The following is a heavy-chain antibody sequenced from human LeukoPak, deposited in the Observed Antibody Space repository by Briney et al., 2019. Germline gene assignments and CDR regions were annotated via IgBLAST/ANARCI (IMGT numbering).Heavy chain of an antibody. J-gene: IGHJ4*02. CDR2: ISGNGGAT. D-gene: IGHD3-22*01. Sequence: GGSLRLSCAASGFTFTSYAMSWVRQPPGKGLEWVSAISGNGGATYYADSMKGRFTISRDNSKNTLHLQMNSLRAEDTALYYCAKATTAIVVDNFFDYWGQGTLVSVSS. CDR3: AKATTAIVVDNFFDY. CDR1: GFTFTSYA. V-gene: IGHV3-23*01.